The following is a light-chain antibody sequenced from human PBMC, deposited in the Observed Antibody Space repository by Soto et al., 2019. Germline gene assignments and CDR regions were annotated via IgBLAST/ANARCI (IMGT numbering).Light chain of an antibody. Sequence: EIVLTQSLGTPSLSPGERATLSCRASQSVTSYLAWYQQTPGQPPRVLIYGASIRATGIPDRFSGSGSGTDFTLTISRLEPEDFAVYYCQQYGSSPRTFGQGTKWISN. J-gene: IGKJ1*01. V-gene: IGKV3-20*01. CDR3: QQYGSSPRT. CDR1: QSVTSY. CDR2: GAS.